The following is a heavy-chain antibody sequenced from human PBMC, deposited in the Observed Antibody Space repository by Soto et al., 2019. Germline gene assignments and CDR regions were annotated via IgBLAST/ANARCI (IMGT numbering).Heavy chain of an antibody. CDR3: ARSIVVVTALDY. CDR1: GYTFTSYA. V-gene: IGHV1-3*01. CDR2: INAGNGNT. Sequence: ASVKVSCKASGYTFTSYAMHWVRQAPGQRLEWMGWINAGNGNTKDSQKFQGRVTITRDTSASTAYTELSSLSSEDTAVYYCARSIVVVTALDYWGQGTLVTVS. J-gene: IGHJ4*02. D-gene: IGHD2-21*02.